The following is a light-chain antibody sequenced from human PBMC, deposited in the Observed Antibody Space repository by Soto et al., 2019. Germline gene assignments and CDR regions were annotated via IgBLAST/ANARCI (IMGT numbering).Light chain of an antibody. J-gene: IGKJ4*01. CDR2: GAF. CDR1: ETISRD. Sequence: IVMTQSPATLSVSPGEGATLSCRASETISRDLAWYQQKPGQSPRLLIFGAFTRATGGPVRFSGSGSGTEFTLAVSSLQSEDVAVYFCQQYNKWPLTFGRGTRVEIK. CDR3: QQYNKWPLT. V-gene: IGKV3D-15*01.